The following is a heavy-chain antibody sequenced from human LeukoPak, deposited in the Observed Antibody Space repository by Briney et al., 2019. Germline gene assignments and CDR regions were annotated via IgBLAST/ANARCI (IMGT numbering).Heavy chain of an antibody. CDR3: ARGYSYGYYFDY. V-gene: IGHV4-39*07. CDR1: GGSISSSSYY. Sequence: PPETLSLTCTVSGGSISSSSYYWGWIRQPPGKGLEWIGSIYYSGSTYYNPSLKSRVTISVDTSKNQFSLKLSSVTAADTAVYYCARGYSYGYYFDYWGQGTLVTVSS. J-gene: IGHJ4*02. D-gene: IGHD5-18*01. CDR2: IYYSGST.